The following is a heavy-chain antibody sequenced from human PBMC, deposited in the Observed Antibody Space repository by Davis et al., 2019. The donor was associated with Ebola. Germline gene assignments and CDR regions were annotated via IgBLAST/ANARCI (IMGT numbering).Heavy chain of an antibody. CDR3: AKSLLRIAAFDA. D-gene: IGHD2/OR15-2a*01. V-gene: IGHV4-30-2*01. J-gene: IGHJ5*02. CDR2: IYHSGSA. Sequence: LRLSCAVSGGSISSSDDYSWSWIRQPPGKGLEWIGSIYHSGSAFYNPSLKNRVTISVDRSENQFSLTLDSVTAADTAVYYCAKSLLRIAAFDAWGQGTVVTVSS. CDR1: GGSISSSDDYS.